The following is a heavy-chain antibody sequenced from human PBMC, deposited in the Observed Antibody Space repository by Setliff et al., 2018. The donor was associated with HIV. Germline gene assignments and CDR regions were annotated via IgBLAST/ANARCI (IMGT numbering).Heavy chain of an antibody. D-gene: IGHD4-17*01. CDR3: AKDIDYGDYQYFQD. Sequence: GSLRLSCAASGLTVSSNYITWVRQAPGKGLEWVSVIYSGGSRYYADSVKGRFTISRDNSKNTLYLQMNSLRAEDTAVYYCAKDIDYGDYQYFQDWGQGTLVTVSS. CDR1: GLTVSSNY. J-gene: IGHJ1*01. CDR2: IYSGGSR. V-gene: IGHV3-66*01.